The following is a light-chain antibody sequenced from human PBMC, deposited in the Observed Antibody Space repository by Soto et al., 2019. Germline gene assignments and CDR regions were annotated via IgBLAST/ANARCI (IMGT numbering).Light chain of an antibody. CDR1: QSVTTN. CDR2: GAS. J-gene: IGKJ4*01. Sequence: EIVMTQSPATLSVSPGERVTLSCRASQSVTTNLAWYKHKPGQAPRLLISGASTGATGIPARFSGSGSGTEFTLTINSLQSEDFAVYYCQQYDNWPVTFGRGTKVEIK. V-gene: IGKV3-15*01. CDR3: QQYDNWPVT.